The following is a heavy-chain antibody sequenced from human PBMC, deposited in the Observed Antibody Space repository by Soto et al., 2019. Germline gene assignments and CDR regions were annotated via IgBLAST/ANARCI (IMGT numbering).Heavy chain of an antibody. Sequence: GGSLRLSCGASGFTFSTYGMHWVRQAPGKGLEWVAALSHDESNKFYAASVEGRFTISRDNSKNTLYLEMFSLRAEDTAVYYCVKEGRGSSTSCSRCYGLDVWGQGTTVTVSS. V-gene: IGHV3-30*18. CDR2: LSHDESNK. CDR1: GFTFSTYG. CDR3: VKEGRGSSTSCSRCYGLDV. D-gene: IGHD2-2*01. J-gene: IGHJ6*02.